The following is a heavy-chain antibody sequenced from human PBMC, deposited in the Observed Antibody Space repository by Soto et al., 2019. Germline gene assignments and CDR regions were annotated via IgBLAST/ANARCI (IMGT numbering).Heavy chain of an antibody. CDR1: GFTFSSYA. D-gene: IGHD2-15*01. V-gene: IGHV3-23*01. CDR2: ISGSGGST. Sequence: GGSLRLSCAASGFTFSSYAMSWVRQAPGKGLEWVSAISGSGGSTYYADSVKGRFTISRDNSKNTLYLQMNSLRAEDTAVYYCAKDLGGGYCSGGSCYSGEPYYYYGMDVWGQGTTVTVSS. CDR3: AKDLGGGYCSGGSCYSGEPYYYYGMDV. J-gene: IGHJ6*02.